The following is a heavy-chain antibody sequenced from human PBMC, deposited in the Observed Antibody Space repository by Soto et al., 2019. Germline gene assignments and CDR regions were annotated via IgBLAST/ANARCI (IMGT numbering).Heavy chain of an antibody. CDR1: GYTFTSYA. CDR2: INAGNGNT. Sequence: QVQLVQSGAEEKKPGASVKVSCKASGYTFTSYAMHWVRQAPGQRLEWMGWINAGNGNTKYSQKFQGRVTITRETRGSKAYRELGSLISEDTAVYYCARGGTTVTPYYYYGMDVWGQGTTVTVSS. V-gene: IGHV1-3*05. CDR3: ARGGTTVTPYYYYGMDV. D-gene: IGHD4-17*01. J-gene: IGHJ6*02.